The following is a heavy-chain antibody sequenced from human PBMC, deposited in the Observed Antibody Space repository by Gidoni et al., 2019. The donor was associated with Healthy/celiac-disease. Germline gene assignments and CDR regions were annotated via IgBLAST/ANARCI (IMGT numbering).Heavy chain of an antibody. D-gene: IGHD2-15*01. CDR3: ARYCRGGSCYKGASDFDY. V-gene: IGHV4-39*01. Sequence: QLQLQESVPGLVQPSETLSLPCPVSCGSIRRRIYYWGWIRQPPGKGLEWIGSIYYSGSTYYNPSLKSRVTISVDTSKNQFSLKLSSVTAADTAVYYCARYCRGGSCYKGASDFDYWGQGTLVTVSS. CDR2: IYYSGST. CDR1: CGSIRRRIYY. J-gene: IGHJ4*02.